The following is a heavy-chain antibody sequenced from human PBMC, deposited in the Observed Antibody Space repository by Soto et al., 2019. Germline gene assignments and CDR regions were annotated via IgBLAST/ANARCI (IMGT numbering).Heavy chain of an antibody. CDR1: GFTFSSYA. V-gene: IGHV3-30-3*01. Sequence: ESVGGVVQPGRSLRLSCAASGFTFSSYAMHWVRQAPGKGLEWVAVISYDGSNKYYADSVKGRFTISRDNSKNTLYLQMNSLRAEDTAVYYCARGPHYYDSSGYRYWGQGTLVTVSS. D-gene: IGHD3-22*01. J-gene: IGHJ4*02. CDR2: ISYDGSNK. CDR3: ARGPHYYDSSGYRY.